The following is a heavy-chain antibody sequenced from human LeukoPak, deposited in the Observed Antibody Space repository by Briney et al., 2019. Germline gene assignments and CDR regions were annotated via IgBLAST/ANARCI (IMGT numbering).Heavy chain of an antibody. D-gene: IGHD3-9*01. V-gene: IGHV3-48*04. J-gene: IGHJ4*02. CDR1: GFTFNSYS. Sequence: GGSLRLSCAASGFTFNSYSMNWVRQAPGKGLEWVSYITSSSSTIYYADSVKGRFTISRDNAKNSLYLQMNSLRAEDTAVYYCARDHDYDILTGYYTAQFYYFDYWGQGTLVTVSS. CDR3: ARDHDYDILTGYYTAQFYYFDY. CDR2: ITSSSSTI.